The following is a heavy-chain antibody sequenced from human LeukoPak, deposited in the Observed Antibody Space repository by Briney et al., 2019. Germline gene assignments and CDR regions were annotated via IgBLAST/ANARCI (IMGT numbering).Heavy chain of an antibody. CDR3: ARDLLHEILTGYSLGGMDV. D-gene: IGHD3-9*01. CDR1: GFTFSSYS. Sequence: GGPLRLSCAASGFTFSSYSMNWVRQAPGKGLEWVSYISSSSSTIYYADSVKGRFTISRDNAKNSLYLQMNNLRTEDTAVYYCARDLLHEILTGYSLGGMDVWGQGTTVTVSS. V-gene: IGHV3-48*01. CDR2: ISSSSSTI. J-gene: IGHJ6*02.